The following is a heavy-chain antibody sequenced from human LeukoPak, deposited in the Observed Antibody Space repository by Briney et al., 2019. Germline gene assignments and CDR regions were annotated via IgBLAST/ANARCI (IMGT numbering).Heavy chain of an antibody. CDR2: IWYDGSKQ. V-gene: IGHV3-33*01. J-gene: IGHJ4*02. CDR1: GFTFSAHG. D-gene: IGHD3-3*01. CDR3: AREASGYYRGF. Sequence: GGSLRLSCAASGFTFSAHGMHWVRQAPGKGLEWVAVIWYDGSKQEYAESVKGRFTISRDDSKNTLYLQMNSLRAEDTAVYYCAREASGYYRGFWGQGTLVTVSS.